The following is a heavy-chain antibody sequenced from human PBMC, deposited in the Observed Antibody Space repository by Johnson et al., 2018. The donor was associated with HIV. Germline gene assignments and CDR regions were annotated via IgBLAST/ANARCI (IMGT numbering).Heavy chain of an antibody. CDR2: INWNGGST. D-gene: IGHD1-26*01. V-gene: IGHV3-20*04. J-gene: IGHJ3*02. CDR1: GFTFDDYG. CDR3: ARERVGDAFDI. Sequence: VQLVESGGGVVQPGRSLRLSCKASGFTFDDYGMSWVRQAPGKGLEWVSSINWNGGSTGYADSVKGRFTVSRDNAKNSLYLQMNSLRAEYTSLYYCARERVGDAFDIWGQGTMVTVSS.